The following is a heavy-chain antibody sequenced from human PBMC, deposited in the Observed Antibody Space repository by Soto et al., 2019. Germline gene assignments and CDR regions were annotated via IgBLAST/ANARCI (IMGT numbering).Heavy chain of an antibody. CDR2: IIPILGIA. Sequence: QVQLVQSGAEVKKPGSSVKVSCKASGGTFSSYTISWVRQAPGQGLEWMGRIIPILGIANYAQKFQGRVTITADKSTSTAYMELSSLRSEDTAVYYCARVVKKDIVVEGPFDPWGQGTLVTVSS. V-gene: IGHV1-69*02. CDR1: GGTFSSYT. CDR3: ARVVKKDIVVEGPFDP. D-gene: IGHD2-15*01. J-gene: IGHJ5*02.